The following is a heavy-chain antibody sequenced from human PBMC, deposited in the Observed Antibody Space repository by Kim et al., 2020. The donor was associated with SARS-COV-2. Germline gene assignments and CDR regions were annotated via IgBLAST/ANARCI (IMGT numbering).Heavy chain of an antibody. V-gene: IGHV4-31*02. D-gene: IGHD3-10*01. Sequence: PSRKSRVTISVDPSKNQFSLKRNSVTAADTAVYYCARESGSYGSGSYFDYWGQGALVTVSS. CDR3: ARESGSYGSGSYFDY. J-gene: IGHJ4*02.